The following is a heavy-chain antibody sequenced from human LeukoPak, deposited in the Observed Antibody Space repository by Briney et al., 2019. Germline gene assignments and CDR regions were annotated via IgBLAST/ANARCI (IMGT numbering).Heavy chain of an antibody. J-gene: IGHJ4*02. V-gene: IGHV3-21*01. CDR3: ARVRYDGSGYYSGY. D-gene: IGHD3-22*01. CDR2: ISSTSSYI. Sequence: GGSLRLSCAASGFTFSSYSMNWVRQAPGKGLEWVSFISSTSSYIYYADSVKGRFTISRDNAKNSLYLQMNSLRAEDTAVYYCARVRYDGSGYYSGYWGQGTLVTVSS. CDR1: GFTFSSYS.